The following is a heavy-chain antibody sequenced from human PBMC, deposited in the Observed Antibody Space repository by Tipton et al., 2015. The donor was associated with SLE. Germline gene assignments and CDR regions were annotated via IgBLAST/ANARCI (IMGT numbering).Heavy chain of an antibody. J-gene: IGHJ6*03. CDR3: AAGIAARRGYYYYYYYMDV. V-gene: IGHV1-69*01. D-gene: IGHD6-6*01. Sequence: QVQLVQSGAEVKKPGSSVKVSCKASGGTFSSYAISWVRQAPGQGLEWMGGIIPIFGTANYAQKFQGRVTITADESTSTAYMELSSLRSEDTAVYYCAAGIAARRGYYYYYYYMDVWGKGATVTVSS. CDR2: IIPIFGTA. CDR1: GGTFSSYA.